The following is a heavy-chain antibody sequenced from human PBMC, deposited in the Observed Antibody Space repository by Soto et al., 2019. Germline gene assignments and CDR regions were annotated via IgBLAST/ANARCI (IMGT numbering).Heavy chain of an antibody. D-gene: IGHD1-7*01. Sequence: SVKVSCKASGGTFSSYAISWVRQAPGQGVEWMGGIIPIFGTANYAQKFQGRVTITADESTSTAYMELSSLRSEDTAVYYCARARTGTTDYYYYYGMDVWGQGTTVTVSS. V-gene: IGHV1-69*13. CDR2: IIPIFGTA. CDR1: GGTFSSYA. CDR3: ARARTGTTDYYYYYGMDV. J-gene: IGHJ6*02.